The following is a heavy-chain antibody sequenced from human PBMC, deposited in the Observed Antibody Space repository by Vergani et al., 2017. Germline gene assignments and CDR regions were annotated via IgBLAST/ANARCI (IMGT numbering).Heavy chain of an antibody. Sequence: QVQLQQWGAGLLKPSETLSLTCAVYGGSFSGYYWSWIRQPPGKGLEWIGEINHSGSTNYNPSLKSRVTISVDTSKNQFSLKLSSVTAADTAIYFCARVNTETNGHLYYYYYMDVWGQGTAVTVS. CDR1: GGSFSGYY. CDR2: INHSGST. D-gene: IGHD4-11*01. J-gene: IGHJ6*03. CDR3: ARVNTETNGHLYYYYYMDV. V-gene: IGHV4-34*01.